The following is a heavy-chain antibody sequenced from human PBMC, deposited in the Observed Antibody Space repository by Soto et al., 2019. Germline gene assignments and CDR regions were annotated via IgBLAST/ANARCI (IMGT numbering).Heavy chain of an antibody. Sequence: TGGSLRLSCAASGFTFSSYGMHWVRQAPGKGLEWVAVIWYDGSNKYYADSVKGRFTISRDNSKNTLYLQMNSLRAEDTAVYYCARDREKSEYYDFWSGYYIPWFDPWGQGTLVTVSS. CDR1: GFTFSSYG. V-gene: IGHV3-33*01. CDR3: ARDREKSEYYDFWSGYYIPWFDP. CDR2: IWYDGSNK. J-gene: IGHJ5*02. D-gene: IGHD3-3*01.